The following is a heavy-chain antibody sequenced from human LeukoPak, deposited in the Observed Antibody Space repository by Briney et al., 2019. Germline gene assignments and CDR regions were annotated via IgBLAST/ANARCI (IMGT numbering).Heavy chain of an antibody. V-gene: IGHV3-21*01. Sequence: GGSLRLSCAASGFTFSSYSMNWVRQAPGKGLEWVSSISSSSSYIYYADSVKGRFTISRDNAKNSLYLQMNSLRAEDTAVYYCARDLAVAVSPVGVWGQGTTVTVSS. CDR3: ARDLAVAVSPVGV. CDR2: ISSSSSYI. CDR1: GFTFSSYS. J-gene: IGHJ6*02. D-gene: IGHD6-19*01.